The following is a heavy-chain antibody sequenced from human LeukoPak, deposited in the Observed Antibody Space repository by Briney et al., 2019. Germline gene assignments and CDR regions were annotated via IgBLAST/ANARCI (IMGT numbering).Heavy chain of an antibody. CDR2: INTDGSNT. CDR3: TRGGWISGGRFDT. V-gene: IGHV3-74*01. D-gene: IGHD2-2*03. CDR1: GFTLSSYW. Sequence: GGSLRLSCAASGFTLSSYWMHWVRQVPGKGLVWVSRINTDGSNTVYAGSVKGRFTISRDNAKNTVYLQMNSLRAEDTAVYYCTRGGWISGGRFDTWGQGTLVTVSS. J-gene: IGHJ5*02.